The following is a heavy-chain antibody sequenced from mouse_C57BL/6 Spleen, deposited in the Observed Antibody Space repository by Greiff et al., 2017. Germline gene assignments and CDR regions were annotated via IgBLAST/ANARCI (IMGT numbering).Heavy chain of an antibody. J-gene: IGHJ4*01. CDR3: ARDPVYYGSCGVALGY. CDR1: GYTFTSYW. Sequence: QVQLQQPGAELVKPGASVKLSCKASGYTFTSYWMTWVKQRPGQGLEWIGDIYPGGGSTNYNEKFKGKATLTVDTSYSTAYMQLSSLTSEDSAVYYCARDPVYYGSCGVALGYWGQGTSVTVS. CDR2: IYPGGGST. V-gene: IGHV1-55*01. D-gene: IGHD2-1*01.